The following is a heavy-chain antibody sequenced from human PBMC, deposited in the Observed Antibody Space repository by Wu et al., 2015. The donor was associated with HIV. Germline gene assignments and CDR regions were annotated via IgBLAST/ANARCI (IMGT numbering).Heavy chain of an antibody. V-gene: IGHV1-69*12. CDR1: GVSFTHYA. J-gene: IGHJ1*01. CDR3: VGRQKYTPGNVSEILTF. Sequence: QVRLVQSGAEVKTPGSSVRISCKASGVSFTHYAVNWVRQAPGQRLEWVGGTIPHFWCNKSRTEVSKNRLRLTANASNDHRLHLELSGLEFAETRPSYYCVGRQKYTPGNVSEILTFGGQG. CDR2: TIPHFWCN. D-gene: IGHD3-9*01.